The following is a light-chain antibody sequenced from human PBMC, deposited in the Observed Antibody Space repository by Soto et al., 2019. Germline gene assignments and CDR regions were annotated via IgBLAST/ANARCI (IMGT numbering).Light chain of an antibody. Sequence: QSALTQSASVSGSPGQSITISCTGTSSDVGAYNYVSWYQQHPGKAPKLMIYDVTNRPSGVSNRFSGSKSDNTASLTVSGLQAEDEADYYCSSYTDSSTQVFGGGTKLTVL. CDR2: DVT. CDR3: SSYTDSSTQV. V-gene: IGLV2-14*03. CDR1: SSDVGAYNY. J-gene: IGLJ2*01.